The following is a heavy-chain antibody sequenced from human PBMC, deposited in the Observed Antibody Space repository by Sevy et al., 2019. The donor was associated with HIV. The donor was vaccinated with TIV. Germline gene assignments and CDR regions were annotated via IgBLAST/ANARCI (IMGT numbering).Heavy chain of an antibody. CDR2: INPNSGAT. J-gene: IGHJ4*02. CDR3: ARDRAYSIGGKTGLGY. Sequence: ASVKVSCKASGYSFGGYYIHWVRQAPGHGLEWMASINPNSGATNYAQKFQGRVTTTRDTSIQTAYMDLSSLRSDDTAIYYCARDRAYSIGGKTGLGYWGQGTLVTVSS. D-gene: IGHD1-26*01. V-gene: IGHV1-2*02. CDR1: GYSFGGYY.